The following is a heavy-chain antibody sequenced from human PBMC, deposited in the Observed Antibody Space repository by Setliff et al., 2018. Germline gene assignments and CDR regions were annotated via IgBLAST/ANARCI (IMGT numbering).Heavy chain of an antibody. J-gene: IGHJ5*02. D-gene: IGHD6-19*01. Sequence: PSETLSLTCAVYGESFDNHYWTWIRQPPGERLEWIGEINHRGFTDYKPSLKSRLTMSVDTSRNQFSLNLGSVTAADTAVYYCATRRSEAVAGREDNWLGPWGQGILVTVSS. CDR2: INHRGFT. V-gene: IGHV4-34*01. CDR3: ATRRSEAVAGREDNWLGP. CDR1: GESFDNHY.